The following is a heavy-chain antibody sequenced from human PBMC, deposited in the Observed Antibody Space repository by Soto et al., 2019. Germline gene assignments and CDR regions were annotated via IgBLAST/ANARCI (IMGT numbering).Heavy chain of an antibody. Sequence: SETLSLTCAVYGGSFSGYYWSWIRQPPGKGLEWIGEINHSGSTNYNPSLKSRVTISVDTSKNQFSLKLSSVTAADTAVYYCARVYDYIDYWGQGTLVTVSS. CDR3: ARVYDYIDY. V-gene: IGHV4-34*01. CDR1: GGSFSGYY. CDR2: INHSGST. D-gene: IGHD3-16*01. J-gene: IGHJ4*02.